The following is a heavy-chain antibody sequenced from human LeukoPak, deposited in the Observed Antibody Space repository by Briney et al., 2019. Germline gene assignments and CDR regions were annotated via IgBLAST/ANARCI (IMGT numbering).Heavy chain of an antibody. CDR2: IGTAGDT. J-gene: IGHJ3*02. CDR3: ARGWGPSTTVDAFDI. CDR1: GFTFSSYD. V-gene: IGHV3-13*01. Sequence: GGSLRLSCAASGFTFSSYDMHWVRQATGKGLEWVSAIGTAGDTYYPGSVKGRFTISRENAKNSLYLQMNSLRSEDTAVYYCARGWGPSTTVDAFDIWGQGTMVTVSS. D-gene: IGHD4-17*01.